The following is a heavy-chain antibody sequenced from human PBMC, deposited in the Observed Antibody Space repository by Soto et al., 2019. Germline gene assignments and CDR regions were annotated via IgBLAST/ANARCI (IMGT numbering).Heavy chain of an antibody. V-gene: IGHV4-59*01. Sequence: PLEIRSLACTVSGGSISSYYWSWIRQPPGKGLEWIGYIYYSGSTNYNPSLKSRVTISVHTHKNHCSLNLSSVTAADTAVDYCAGFAVVVTAQPYLDYCGPRTLVTVS. CDR2: IYYSGST. J-gene: IGHJ4*02. CDR1: GGSISSYY. CDR3: AGFAVVVTAQPYLDY. D-gene: IGHD2-21*02.